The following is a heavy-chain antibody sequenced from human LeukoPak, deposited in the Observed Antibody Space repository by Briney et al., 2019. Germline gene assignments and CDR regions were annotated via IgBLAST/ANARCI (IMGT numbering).Heavy chain of an antibody. J-gene: IGHJ4*02. CDR1: GFTFSSYE. D-gene: IGHD1-26*01. V-gene: IGHV3-48*03. CDR3: VRVLSGSYLDY. Sequence: GGSLRLSCAAAGFTFSSYEMNWDRHAPGKGQEWVSYISSTGTTTYYADSVKCRFTISRDNAKNSLYLQMNSLRAEDTAVYYCVRVLSGSYLDYWRQGNLVTVSS. CDR2: ISSTGTTT.